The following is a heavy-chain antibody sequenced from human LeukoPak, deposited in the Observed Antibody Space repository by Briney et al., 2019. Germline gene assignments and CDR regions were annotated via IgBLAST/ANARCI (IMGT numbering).Heavy chain of an antibody. D-gene: IGHD6-13*01. CDR3: ARVSATAGFDY. Sequence: SETLSLTCIVSGYFISNSYYWGWIRPPPGKGLEWIGNIYHSGSTYYNPSLKSRVTISLDTSKNQFSLKLRSVTAADTAVYYCARVSATAGFDYWGQGTLVTVSS. V-gene: IGHV4-38-2*02. CDR2: IYHSGST. J-gene: IGHJ4*02. CDR1: GYFISNSYY.